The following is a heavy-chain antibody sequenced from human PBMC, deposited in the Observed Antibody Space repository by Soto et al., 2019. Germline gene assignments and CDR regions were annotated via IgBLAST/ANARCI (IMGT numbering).Heavy chain of an antibody. CDR3: AKDYRDGYSNDAFDI. CDR1: GFTFDDYA. V-gene: IGHV3-9*01. J-gene: IGHJ3*02. Sequence: ESGGGLVQPGRSLRLSCAASGFTFDDYAMHWVRQAPGKGLEWVSGISWNSGSIGYADSVKGRFTISRDNAKNSLYLQMNSLRAEDTALYYCAKDYRDGYSNDAFDIWGQGTMVTVSS. D-gene: IGHD4-4*01. CDR2: ISWNSGSI.